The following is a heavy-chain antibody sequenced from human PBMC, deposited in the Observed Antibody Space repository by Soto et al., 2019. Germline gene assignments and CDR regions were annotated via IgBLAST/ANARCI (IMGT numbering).Heavy chain of an antibody. CDR3: ARLYYYGSGSPTGFDP. V-gene: IGHV4-59*01. J-gene: IGHJ5*02. CDR1: GGSISSYY. D-gene: IGHD3-10*01. CDR2: IYYSGST. Sequence: SETLSLTCTVSGGSISSYYWSWIRQPPGKGLEWIGYIYYSGSTNYNPSLKSRVTISVDTSKNQFSLKLSSVTAADTAVYYCARLYYYGSGSPTGFDPWGQGTLVTVSS.